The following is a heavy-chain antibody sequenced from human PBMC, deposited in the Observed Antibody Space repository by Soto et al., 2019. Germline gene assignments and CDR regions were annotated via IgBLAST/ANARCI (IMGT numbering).Heavy chain of an antibody. J-gene: IGHJ6*02. CDR1: GFSLSTSGMC. CDR3: ARIRGDILTGLTNYGMEC. V-gene: IGHV2-70*01. Sequence: SGPTLVNPTQTLTLTCTFSGFSLSTSGMCVSWIRQPPGKALEWLALIDWDDDKYYSTSLKTRLTISKDTSKNQVVLTMTNMDPVDTATYYCARIRGDILTGLTNYGMECSCQGTTVTVSS. CDR2: IDWDDDK. D-gene: IGHD3-9*01.